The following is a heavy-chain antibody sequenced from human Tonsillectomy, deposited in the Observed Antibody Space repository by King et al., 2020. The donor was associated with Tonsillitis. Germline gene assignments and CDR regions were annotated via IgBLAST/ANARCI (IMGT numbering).Heavy chain of an antibody. D-gene: IGHD3-10*01. V-gene: IGHV4-59*01. J-gene: IGHJ4*02. CDR2: IYYSGST. CDR3: AGVQKGCGGLYGGDFDY. CDR1: GGSISSYY. Sequence: QLQESGPGLVKPSETLSLTCTVSGGSISSYYWSWIRQPPGKGLEWIGYIYYSGSTNYNPSLKSRVTISVDTSKNQFSLKLSSVTAADTAVYYCAGVQKGCGGLYGGDFDYWGQGTLVTVSS.